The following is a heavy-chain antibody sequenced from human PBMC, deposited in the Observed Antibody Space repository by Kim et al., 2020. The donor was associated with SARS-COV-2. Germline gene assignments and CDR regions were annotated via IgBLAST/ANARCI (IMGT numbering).Heavy chain of an antibody. J-gene: IGHJ6*03. D-gene: IGHD1-7*01. CDR3: ARIRGTGTTRSQSYHYYMDV. Sequence: SGPTLVNPTQTLTLTCTFSGFSLSSRGMCVSWIRQPPGRALEWLARIDWDDDKYYNTSLKTRLTISKDTSKNQVVLIMTNMDPVDTATYYCARIRGTGTTRSQSYHYYMDVWGRGTTVTVSS. CDR2: IDWDDDK. CDR1: GFSLSSRGMC. V-gene: IGHV2-70*11.